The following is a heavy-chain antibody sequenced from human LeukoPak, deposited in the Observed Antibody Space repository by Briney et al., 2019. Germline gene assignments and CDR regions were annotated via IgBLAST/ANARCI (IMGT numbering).Heavy chain of an antibody. D-gene: IGHD2-15*01. CDR3: ARARYCSGGSCLYYFDY. CDR2: INPNSGGT. Sequence: GASVKVSCKASGYTFTGYYMLWVRQAPGQGLEWMGWINPNSGGTNYAQKFQGRVTMTRDTSISTAYMELSRLRSDDTAVYYCARARYCSGGSCLYYFDYWGQGTLVTVSS. J-gene: IGHJ4*02. CDR1: GYTFTGYY. V-gene: IGHV1-2*02.